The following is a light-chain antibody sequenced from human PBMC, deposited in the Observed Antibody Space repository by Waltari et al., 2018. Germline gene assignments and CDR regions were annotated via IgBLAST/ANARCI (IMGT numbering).Light chain of an antibody. Sequence: QSVLTQPPSVSGAPGQRITISRTGTSSNIGAGYDVHWYLQLPGTAPKLLILGNNNRPSGVPDRSSASKSDTSASLAITGLQAEDEADYYCQSYYSSLSGVIFGGGTKLTVL. CDR1: SSNIGAGYD. V-gene: IGLV1-40*01. CDR3: QSYYSSLSGVI. J-gene: IGLJ2*01. CDR2: GNN.